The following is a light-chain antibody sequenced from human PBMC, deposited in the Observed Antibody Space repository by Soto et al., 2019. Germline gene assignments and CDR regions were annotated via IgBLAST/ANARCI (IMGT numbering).Light chain of an antibody. CDR2: EVT. J-gene: IGLJ1*01. CDR1: SSDVGGYNY. CDR3: SSYAGSNTYV. V-gene: IGLV2-8*01. Sequence: QSVLTQPPSASESPGQSVTISCTGTSSDVGGYNYVSWYQHHPGKAPKLMIYEVTKRPSGVPDRFSGSKSGNTASLTVSGLQAEDEADYYCSSYAGSNTYVFGTGT.